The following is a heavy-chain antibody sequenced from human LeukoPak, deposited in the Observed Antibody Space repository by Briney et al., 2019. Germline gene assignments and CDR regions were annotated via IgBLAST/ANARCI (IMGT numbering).Heavy chain of an antibody. V-gene: IGHV3-30*02. CDR1: GFTFSSYG. CDR2: IRYDGSNK. D-gene: IGHD3-22*01. J-gene: IGHJ4*02. Sequence: GGSLRLSCAASGFTFSSYGMHWVRQAPGKGLEWVAFIRYDGSNKYYADSVKGRFTISRDNSKNTLYLQMNSLRAEDTAVYYCAKDGRHDYGDYDCYDSSGYSEGWGQGTLVTVSS. CDR3: AKDGRHDYGDYDCYDSSGYSEG.